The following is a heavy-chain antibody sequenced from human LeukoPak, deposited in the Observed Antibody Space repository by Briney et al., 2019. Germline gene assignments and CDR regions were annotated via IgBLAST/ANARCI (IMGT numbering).Heavy chain of an antibody. CDR1: GFTFHDYT. V-gene: IGHV3-43*01. J-gene: IGHJ4*02. D-gene: IGHD6-19*01. Sequence: GGSLRLSCAASGFTFHDYTMHWVRQAPGKGLEWVSLVSWDGGGTYYADSVRGRFTISRDNIKNSLYLQLNSLRTEDTALYYCAKDMRGSVAGHSGGHYFDYWGRGTLVTVSS. CDR2: VSWDGGGT. CDR3: AKDMRGSVAGHSGGHYFDY.